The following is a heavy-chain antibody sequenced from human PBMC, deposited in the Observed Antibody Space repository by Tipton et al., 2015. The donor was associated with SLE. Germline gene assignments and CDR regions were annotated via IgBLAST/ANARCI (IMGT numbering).Heavy chain of an antibody. CDR3: ARVVVECTSISYYNFDS. Sequence: TLSLTCTVSGGSISNYYWNWIRQPPGKGLEWIGYIFYSGSTNYNPSLKSRVTISVDTSKNQFSLKLKSVTAADPAVYYCARVVVECTSISYYNFDSWGQGTLVTVSS. D-gene: IGHD2/OR15-2a*01. V-gene: IGHV4-59*01. J-gene: IGHJ4*02. CDR1: GGSISNYY. CDR2: IFYSGST.